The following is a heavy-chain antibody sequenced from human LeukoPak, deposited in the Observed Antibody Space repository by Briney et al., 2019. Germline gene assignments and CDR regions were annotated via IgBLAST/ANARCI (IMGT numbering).Heavy chain of an antibody. Sequence: ASVKVSCKASDYTFTSYGISWVRQAPGQGLEWMGWISAYNGNTNYAQKLQGRVTMTTDTSTSTAYMELRSLRSDDTAVYYCARVPGGSGTKDGAFDIWGQGTMVTVSS. V-gene: IGHV1-18*01. J-gene: IGHJ3*02. CDR2: ISAYNGNT. CDR3: ARVPGGSGTKDGAFDI. D-gene: IGHD3-10*01. CDR1: DYTFTSYG.